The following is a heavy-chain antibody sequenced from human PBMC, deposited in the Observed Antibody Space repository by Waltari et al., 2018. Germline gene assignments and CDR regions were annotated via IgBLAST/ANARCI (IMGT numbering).Heavy chain of an antibody. CDR3: AKDGTTLKNYYGLDV. J-gene: IGHJ6*02. Sequence: EVQLVESGGGLVQPGRSLRLFCAASGFTFDDYAMHWVRQAPGKGLEWVSGISRNSDRIGYADSVKGRFTISRDNAKNSLYLQMNSLRAEDTALYFCAKDGTTLKNYYGLDVWGQGTTVTVSS. V-gene: IGHV3-9*01. CDR2: ISRNSDRI. D-gene: IGHD4-4*01. CDR1: GFTFDDYA.